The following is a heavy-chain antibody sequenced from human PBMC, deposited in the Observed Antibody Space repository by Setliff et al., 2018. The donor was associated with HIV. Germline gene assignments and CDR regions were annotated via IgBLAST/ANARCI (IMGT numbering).Heavy chain of an antibody. Sequence: SETLSLTCTVSGGSISSADYYWSWIRQPPGKGLEWIGYIFYRGSTHYNPSLKSRVTISVDTSRNQFSLKLSSVTAADTAVYYWARDRVRTRGLDYWGQGTLVTVSS. CDR2: IFYRGST. CDR3: ARDRVRTRGLDY. V-gene: IGHV4-30-4*08. D-gene: IGHD3-10*01. J-gene: IGHJ4*02. CDR1: GGSISSADYY.